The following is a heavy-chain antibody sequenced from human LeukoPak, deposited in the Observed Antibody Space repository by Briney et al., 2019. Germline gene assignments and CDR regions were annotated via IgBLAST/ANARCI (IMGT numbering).Heavy chain of an antibody. V-gene: IGHV4-39*07. Sequence: PSETLSLTCSVSDGSINSDTYYWGWIRQPPGKGLEWIGSIYHSGSTYYNPSLKSRVTISVDTSKNQFSLKLSSVTAADTAVYYCARAPYYYDSSGQPYWYFDLWGRGTLVTVSS. CDR2: IYHSGST. J-gene: IGHJ2*01. D-gene: IGHD3-22*01. CDR3: ARAPYYYDSSGQPYWYFDL. CDR1: DGSINSDTYY.